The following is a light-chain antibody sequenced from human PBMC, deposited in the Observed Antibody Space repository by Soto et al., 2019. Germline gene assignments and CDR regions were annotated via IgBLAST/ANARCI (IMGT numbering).Light chain of an antibody. CDR3: QQYGSSPPWT. CDR1: QSVSTS. J-gene: IGKJ1*01. Sequence: EIVLTQSPATLSLSPGERATLSCRASQSVSTSLGWYQQKPGQAPRLLIYDASDRATGIPARFSGSGSGTDFTLTISRLEPEDFAVYYCQQYGSSPPWTFGQGTKVDIK. V-gene: IGKV3-20*01. CDR2: DAS.